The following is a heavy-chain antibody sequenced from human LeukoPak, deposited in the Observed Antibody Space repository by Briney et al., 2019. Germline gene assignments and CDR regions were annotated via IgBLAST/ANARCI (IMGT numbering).Heavy chain of an antibody. Sequence: GASAKVSCKASGYTFTGYYMHWVRQAPGQGLEWMGWINPNSGGTNYAQKFQGRVTMTRDTSISTAYMELSRLRSDDTAVYYCARDGSEQNWYFDLWGRGTLVTVSS. CDR3: ARDGSEQNWYFDL. V-gene: IGHV1-2*02. J-gene: IGHJ2*01. D-gene: IGHD2-15*01. CDR2: INPNSGGT. CDR1: GYTFTGYY.